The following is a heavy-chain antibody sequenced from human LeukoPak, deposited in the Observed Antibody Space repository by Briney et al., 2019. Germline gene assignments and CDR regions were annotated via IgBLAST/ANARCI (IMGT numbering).Heavy chain of an antibody. V-gene: IGHV1-2*06. J-gene: IGHJ4*02. CDR2: INPNSGGT. CDR1: GYTFTCYY. D-gene: IGHD3-22*01. CDR3: ARTGVADASITTFDY. Sequence: ASVKVSCKASGYTFTCYYMHWVRQAPGQGLEWMGRINPNSGGTNYAQKFQGSVTMTRDTSISTVYMELNRLRSDDTAVYYCARTGVADASITTFDYWGQGTLVTVSS.